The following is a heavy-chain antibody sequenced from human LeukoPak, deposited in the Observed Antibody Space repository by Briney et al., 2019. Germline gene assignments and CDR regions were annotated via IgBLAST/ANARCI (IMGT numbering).Heavy chain of an antibody. J-gene: IGHJ6*03. CDR2: IYPADSDT. Sequence: GESLKISCKGSGYSFTSYWIGWVRQMPGKGLEWMGIIYPADSDTRYSPSFQGQVTISADKSISTAYLQWSSLKASDTAMYYCARHRHTRRLYCSSTSCPHYMDVWGKGTTVTVSS. CDR3: ARHRHTRRLYCSSTSCPHYMDV. CDR1: GYSFTSYW. V-gene: IGHV5-51*01. D-gene: IGHD2-2*01.